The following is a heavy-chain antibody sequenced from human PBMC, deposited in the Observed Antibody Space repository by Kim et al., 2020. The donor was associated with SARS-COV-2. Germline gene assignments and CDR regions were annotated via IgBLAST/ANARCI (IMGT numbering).Heavy chain of an antibody. V-gene: IGHV3-23*01. J-gene: IGHJ4*02. CDR2: ISGSGGST. D-gene: IGHD2-2*01. CDR1: GFTFSSYA. CDR3: AKRHIGYCSSTSCPFDY. Sequence: GGSLRLSCAASGFTFSSYAMSWVRQAPGKGLEWVSAISGSGGSTYYADSVKGRFTISRDNSKNTLYLQMNSLRAEDTAVYYCAKRHIGYCSSTSCPFDYWGQGTLVTVSS.